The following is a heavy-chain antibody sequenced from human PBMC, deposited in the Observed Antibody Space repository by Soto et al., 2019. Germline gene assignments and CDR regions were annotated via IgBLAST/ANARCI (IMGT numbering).Heavy chain of an antibody. CDR2: IYYSGST. J-gene: IGHJ4*02. V-gene: IGHV4-61*01. CDR1: GGSVSSGSYY. D-gene: IGHD1-26*01. CDR3: ARVHGSYYDY. Sequence: WETLSLTCTVSGGSVSSGSYYWSWIRQPPGKGLEWIGYIYYSGSTNYNPSLKSRVTISVDTSKNRFSLKLSSVTAADTAVYYCARVHGSYYDYWGQGTLVTVSS.